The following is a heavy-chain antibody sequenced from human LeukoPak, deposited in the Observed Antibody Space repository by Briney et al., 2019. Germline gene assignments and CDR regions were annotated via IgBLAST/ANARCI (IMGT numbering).Heavy chain of an antibody. CDR2: INSDGSST. V-gene: IGHV3-74*01. Sequence: GGSLRLSCAASGFTFSSYWMHWVRQAPGKGLVWVSRINSDGSSTSYADSVKGRFTISRDNAKNTLYLQMNSLRAEDTAVYYCARAKRERAHIVVVVAGFDYWGQGTLVTVSS. D-gene: IGHD2-15*01. CDR1: GFTFSSYW. CDR3: ARAKRERAHIVVVVAGFDY. J-gene: IGHJ4*02.